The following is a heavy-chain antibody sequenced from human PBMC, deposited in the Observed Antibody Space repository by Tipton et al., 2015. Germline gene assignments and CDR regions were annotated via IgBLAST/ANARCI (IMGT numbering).Heavy chain of an antibody. V-gene: IGHV3-48*03. Sequence: GSLRLSCAASGFTFRSSAMSWVRQAPGKGLEWVSYISSSGSTIYYADSVKGRFTISRDNAKNSLYLQMNSLRAEDTAVYYCARDEGQWELLSYYYYGMDVWGQGTTVTVSS. CDR2: ISSSGSTI. CDR3: ARDEGQWELLSYYYYGMDV. CDR1: GFTFRSSA. J-gene: IGHJ6*02. D-gene: IGHD1-26*01.